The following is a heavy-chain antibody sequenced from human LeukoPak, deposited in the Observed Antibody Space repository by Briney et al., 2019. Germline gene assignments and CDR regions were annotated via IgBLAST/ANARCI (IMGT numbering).Heavy chain of an antibody. J-gene: IGHJ4*02. CDR2: ISYDGSNK. V-gene: IGHV3-30*18. CDR3: AKDQIDWEWELLIGSFDY. Sequence: GGSLRLSCAASGFTFSSYGMHWVRQAPGKGLEWVAVISYDGSNKYYADSAKGRFTISRDNSKNTLYLQMNSLRAEDTAVYYCAKDQIDWEWELLIGSFDYWGQGTLVTVSS. CDR1: GFTFSSYG. D-gene: IGHD1-26*01.